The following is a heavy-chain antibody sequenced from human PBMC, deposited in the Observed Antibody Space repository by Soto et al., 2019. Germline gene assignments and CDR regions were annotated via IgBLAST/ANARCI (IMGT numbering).Heavy chain of an antibody. CDR3: ARKGYGGRWSRDY. CDR1: GFTFSSYG. J-gene: IGHJ4*02. CDR2: ISYDGNRK. V-gene: IGHV3-30*05. Sequence: QVQLVESGGGVVQPGRSLRLSCAASGFTFSSYGMHWARQAPGVGLEWGAVISYDGNRKYYADSVKGRVTISRDFSKNTVALHVISLSVEGTAVYFCARKGYGGRWSRDYWGQGIMVTVST. D-gene: IGHD6-13*01.